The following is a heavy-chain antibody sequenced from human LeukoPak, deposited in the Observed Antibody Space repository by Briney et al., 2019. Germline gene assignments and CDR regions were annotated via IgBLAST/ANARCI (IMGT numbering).Heavy chain of an antibody. CDR2: ISAYNGNT. V-gene: IGHV1-18*04. D-gene: IGHD6-13*01. CDR1: GNTFTSYY. CDR3: AREGSSSWVSYYYYYMDV. J-gene: IGHJ6*03. Sequence: GASVKVSCKASGNTFTSYYMHWVRQAPGQGLEWMGWISAYNGNTNYAQKFQGRVTMTTDTSMHTPYMELRNLRADDTAGYLCAREGSSSWVSYYYYYMDVWGKGTTVTVSS.